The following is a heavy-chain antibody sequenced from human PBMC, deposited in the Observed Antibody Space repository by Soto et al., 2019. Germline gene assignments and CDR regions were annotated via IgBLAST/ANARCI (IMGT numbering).Heavy chain of an antibody. V-gene: IGHV1-18*04. D-gene: IGHD3-3*01. CDR3: ARERFSPYTYYFDY. J-gene: IGHJ4*02. CDR1: GYTFTSYG. CDR2: ISAYNGNT. Sequence: VASVKVSCKASGYTFTSYGISWVRQAPGQGLEWTGWISAYNGNTNYAQKLQGRVTMTTDTSTSTAYMELRSLRSDDTAVYYCARERFSPYTYYFDYWGQGTLVTVSS.